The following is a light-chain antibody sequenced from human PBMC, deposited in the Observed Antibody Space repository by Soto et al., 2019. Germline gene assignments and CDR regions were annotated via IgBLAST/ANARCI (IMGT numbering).Light chain of an antibody. CDR2: EVS. CDR1: SSDVGGYDY. J-gene: IGLJ3*02. Sequence: QSALTQPPSASGSPGQSTTISCTGTSSDVGGYDYVSWYQQYPGKAPKLMIYEVSKRPSGVPDRFSGSKSGNTAYLTVSGLQADDEADYYCSSYAGSFSWVFGGGTKLTVL. V-gene: IGLV2-8*01. CDR3: SSYAGSFSWV.